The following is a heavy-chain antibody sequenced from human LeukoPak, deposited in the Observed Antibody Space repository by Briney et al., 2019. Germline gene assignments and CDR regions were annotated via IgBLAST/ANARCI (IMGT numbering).Heavy chain of an antibody. Sequence: PGGSLRLSCAASGFTVSTKFMSWVRQAPGKGLEWVSVIYDGGITYYADSVKGRFTISRDNSKNTLYLQMSSLRAEDTAVYYCVSGSFLGDFDYWGQGTLVTVSS. V-gene: IGHV3-66*01. CDR3: VSGSFLGDFDY. J-gene: IGHJ4*02. CDR1: GFTVSTKF. CDR2: IYDGGIT. D-gene: IGHD1-26*01.